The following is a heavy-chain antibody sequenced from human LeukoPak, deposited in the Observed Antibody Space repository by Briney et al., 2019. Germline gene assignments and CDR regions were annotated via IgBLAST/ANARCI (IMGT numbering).Heavy chain of an antibody. V-gene: IGHV4-34*01. Sequence: KPSETLSLTCAVYGGSFSGYYWSWIRQPPGKGLEWIGEINHSGSTNYNPSLKSRVTISVDTSKNQFSLKLSSVTAADTAVYYCARRGYDRVNWFDPWGQGTLVTVSS. CDR2: INHSGST. D-gene: IGHD5-12*01. CDR3: ARRGYDRVNWFDP. CDR1: GGSFSGYY. J-gene: IGHJ5*02.